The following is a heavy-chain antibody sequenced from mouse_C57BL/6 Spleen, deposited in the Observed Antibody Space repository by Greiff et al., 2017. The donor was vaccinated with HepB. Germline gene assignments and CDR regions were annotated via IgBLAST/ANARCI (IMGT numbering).Heavy chain of an antibody. CDR2: IYPGSGST. Sequence: QVQLQQPGAELVKPGASVKMSCKASGYTFTSYWITWVKQRPGQGLEWIGDIYPGSGSTNYNEKFKSKATLTVDTSSSTAYMQLSSLTSEDSAVYYCARIYGGVVARYYFDYWGQGTTLTVSS. D-gene: IGHD1-1*01. J-gene: IGHJ2*01. V-gene: IGHV1-55*01. CDR1: GYTFTSYW. CDR3: ARIYGGVVARYYFDY.